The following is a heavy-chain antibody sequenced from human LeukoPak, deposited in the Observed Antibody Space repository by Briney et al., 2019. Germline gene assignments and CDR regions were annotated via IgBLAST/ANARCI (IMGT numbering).Heavy chain of an antibody. D-gene: IGHD3-3*01. V-gene: IGHV3-74*01. CDR3: ARDRAAFGVVQVGY. Sequence: GGSLRLSCAASTFTFSRYWMHWVRHAPGKGLVWVSRINSDGTNTYYADSAKGRFTISRDNTKNTLYLQMNSLRTEDTAVYYCARDRAAFGVVQVGYWGQGTLVTVSS. J-gene: IGHJ4*02. CDR1: TFTFSRYW. CDR2: INSDGTNT.